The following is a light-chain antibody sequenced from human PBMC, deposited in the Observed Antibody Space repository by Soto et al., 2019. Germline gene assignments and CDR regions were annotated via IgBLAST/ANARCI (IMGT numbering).Light chain of an antibody. CDR2: EVS. Sequence: QSALTQPASVSGSPGQSITISCTGTSSDVGSYNLVSWYQQHPGKAPKLMIYEVSKRPSGVSNRFSGSKSGNTASLTISGLQAEDEADYYYCSYAGSYVFGTGTKLTVL. CDR3: CSYAGSYV. V-gene: IGLV2-23*02. J-gene: IGLJ1*01. CDR1: SSDVGSYNL.